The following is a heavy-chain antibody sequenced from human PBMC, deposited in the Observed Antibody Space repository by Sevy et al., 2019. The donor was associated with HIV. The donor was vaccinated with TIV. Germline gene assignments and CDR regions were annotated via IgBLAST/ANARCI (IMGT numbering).Heavy chain of an antibody. CDR1: GDSMSSNTFY. V-gene: IGHV4-39*02. CDR2: VFYTGRT. J-gene: IGHJ4*02. Sequence: SETLSLTCTVSGDSMSSNTFYYAWVRQPPGKGLEFIGSVFYTGRTHYNPSLKSRVTISVDTSKKHFSLLLTSVTAADTAFYYCARYPDSTNFNGYYFDYWGQGTLVTVSS. CDR3: ARYPDSTNFNGYYFDY. D-gene: IGHD2-8*01.